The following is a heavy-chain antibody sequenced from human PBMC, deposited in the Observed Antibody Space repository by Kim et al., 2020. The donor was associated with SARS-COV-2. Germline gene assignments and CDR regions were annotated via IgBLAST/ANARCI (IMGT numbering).Heavy chain of an antibody. V-gene: IGHV4-31*03. CDR3: ARDNPDGGFKGGYYYYGMDV. CDR2: IYYSGST. D-gene: IGHD4-17*01. J-gene: IGHJ6*02. Sequence: SETLSLTCTVSGGSISSGGYYWSWIRQHPGKGLEWIGYIYYSGSTYYNPSLKSRVTISVDTSKNQFSLKLSSVTAADTAVYYCARDNPDGGFKGGYYYYGMDVWGQGTTVTVSS. CDR1: GGSISSGGYY.